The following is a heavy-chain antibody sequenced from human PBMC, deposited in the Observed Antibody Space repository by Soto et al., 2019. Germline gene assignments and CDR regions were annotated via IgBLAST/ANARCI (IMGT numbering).Heavy chain of an antibody. Sequence: PSETLSLTCAVYGGSFSGYYWSWIRQPPGEGLEWIGSIYHTGNAYYNPSLKSRVTISVDTSKNQFSLKVTSVTAADTALYYCARDYFDSSDYTTNWFDPWGQGTLVTVSS. CDR3: ARDYFDSSDYTTNWFDP. CDR1: GGSFSGYY. CDR2: IYHTGNA. V-gene: IGHV4-34*01. J-gene: IGHJ5*02. D-gene: IGHD3-22*01.